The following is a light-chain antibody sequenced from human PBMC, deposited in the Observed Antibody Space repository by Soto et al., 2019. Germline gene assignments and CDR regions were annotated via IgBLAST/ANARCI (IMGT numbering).Light chain of an antibody. CDR3: QQYGSSFSFT. CDR2: GAS. Sequence: EIVLTQSPGTLSLSPGERATLSCRASQSVSSSYLGWYQQKPGQAPRLLIYGASSRATGIPDRFSGSGSGTDFTLTISGLEPEDFAVYYCQQYGSSFSFTFGPGTKVDI. J-gene: IGKJ3*01. CDR1: QSVSSSY. V-gene: IGKV3-20*01.